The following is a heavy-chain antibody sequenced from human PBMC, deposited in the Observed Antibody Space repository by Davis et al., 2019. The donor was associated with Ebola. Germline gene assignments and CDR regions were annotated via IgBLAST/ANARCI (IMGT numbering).Heavy chain of an antibody. Sequence: GESLKISCAASGFTFSSYAMHWVRQAPGKGLEYVSAISSNGGSTYYANSVKGRFTISRDNAKNSLHLQMNSLRAEDTAVYYCARDTLTLFEQQLLYYYYGMDVWGQGTTVTVSS. V-gene: IGHV3-64*01. CDR2: ISSNGGST. D-gene: IGHD6-13*01. CDR3: ARDTLTLFEQQLLYYYYGMDV. CDR1: GFTFSSYA. J-gene: IGHJ6*02.